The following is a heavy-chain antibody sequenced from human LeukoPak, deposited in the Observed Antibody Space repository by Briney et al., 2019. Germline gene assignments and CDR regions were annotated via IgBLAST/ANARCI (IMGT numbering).Heavy chain of an antibody. CDR1: GGSISSSSYY. D-gene: IGHD3-16*02. CDR2: IYYSGST. CDR3: AIGNDYVWGSYRDWPFDY. J-gene: IGHJ4*02. V-gene: IGHV4-39*07. Sequence: SETLSLTCTVSGGSISSSSYYWGWIRQPPEKGLEWIGSIYYSGSTYYNPSLKSRVTISVDTSKNQFSLKLSSVTAADTAVYYCAIGNDYVWGSYRDWPFDYWGQGTLVTVSS.